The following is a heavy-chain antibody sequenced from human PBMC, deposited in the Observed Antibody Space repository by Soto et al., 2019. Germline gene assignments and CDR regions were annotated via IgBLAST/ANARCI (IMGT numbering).Heavy chain of an antibody. CDR2: INHSGST. D-gene: IGHD6-6*01. Sequence: SETLSLTCAVYGGSFSGYYWSWIRQPPGKGLELIWEINHSGSTNYNPSLKSRVTISVDTSKNQFSLKLSSVTAADTAVYYCASYSSSSGGLDYWGQGTLVTVYS. CDR1: GGSFSGYY. V-gene: IGHV4-34*01. J-gene: IGHJ4*02. CDR3: ASYSSSSGGLDY.